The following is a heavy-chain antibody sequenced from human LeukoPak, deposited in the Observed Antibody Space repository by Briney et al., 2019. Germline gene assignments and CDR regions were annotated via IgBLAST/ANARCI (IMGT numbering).Heavy chain of an antibody. V-gene: IGHV4-31*03. CDR2: IYHTWTT. Sequence: SETLSLTCTVSGDFISSGGYYGSWIRQHPGKGLEWIGYIYHTWTTYYNPSLKSRVSLSVDTSKNQFSLKLSSVTAADTAVYYCARASTYFDDWGQGTLVAVSS. CDR1: GDFISSGGYY. J-gene: IGHJ4*02. CDR3: ARASTYFDD.